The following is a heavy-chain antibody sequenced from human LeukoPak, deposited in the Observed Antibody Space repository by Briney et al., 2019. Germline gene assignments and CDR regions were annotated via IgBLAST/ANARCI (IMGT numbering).Heavy chain of an antibody. V-gene: IGHV4-4*07. D-gene: IGHD6-19*01. CDR1: GGSISSYY. J-gene: IGHJ4*02. CDR3: ARDPSNPYSSGWYYFDY. Sequence: PSETLSLTCTVSGGSISSYYWSWIRQPAGKGLEWIGRIYTSGSTNYNPSLKSRVTMSVDTSKNQFSLKLSSVTAVDTAVYYCARDPSNPYSSGWYYFDYWGQGTLITVSS. CDR2: IYTSGST.